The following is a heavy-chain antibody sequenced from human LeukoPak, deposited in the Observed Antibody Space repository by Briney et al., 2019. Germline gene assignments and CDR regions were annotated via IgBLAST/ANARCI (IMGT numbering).Heavy chain of an antibody. CDR2: IDRYGSTT. CDR1: GLAFPNTW. Sequence: GGPLRSSGAAPGLAFPNTWMSWVPKSPGRGWDGVAKIDRYGSTTYYVDSVKGRFPISRDNAKSSLYLQMASLRAEDTAVYYCVGPVSGSWDFGWGGQGTRVTVSS. D-gene: IGHD6-13*01. CDR3: VGPVSGSWDFGW. V-gene: IGHV3-7*01. J-gene: IGHJ4*02.